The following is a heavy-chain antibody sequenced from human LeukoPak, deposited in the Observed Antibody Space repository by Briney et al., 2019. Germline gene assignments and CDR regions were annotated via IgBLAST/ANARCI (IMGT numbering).Heavy chain of an antibody. CDR2: INHSGST. Sequence: SETLSLTCAVYGGSFSGYYWSWVRQPPGKGLEWIGEINHSGSTNYNPSLKSRVTISVDTSKNQFSLKLSSVTAADTAVYYCARSPSPYYDFWSGYSSYWYFDLWGRGTLVTVSS. V-gene: IGHV4-34*01. CDR3: ARSPSPYYDFWSGYSSYWYFDL. CDR1: GGSFSGYY. D-gene: IGHD3-3*01. J-gene: IGHJ2*01.